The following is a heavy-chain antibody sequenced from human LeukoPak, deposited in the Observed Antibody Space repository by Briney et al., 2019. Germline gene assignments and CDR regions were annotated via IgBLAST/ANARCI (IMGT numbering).Heavy chain of an antibody. V-gene: IGHV6-1*01. D-gene: IGHD5-12*01. CDR1: GDSVSSNSAA. CDR2: TYYKSKWSK. J-gene: IGHJ4*03. Sequence: SQTLSLRFAISGDSVSSNSAAWNWIRQSPSRGLEWLGRTYYKSKWSKNYAVSVKSRITINPDTSKNQFSLQLNSVTPEDTGVYYCGRGDIAFDYSGHGTLVTVSS. CDR3: GRGDIAFDY.